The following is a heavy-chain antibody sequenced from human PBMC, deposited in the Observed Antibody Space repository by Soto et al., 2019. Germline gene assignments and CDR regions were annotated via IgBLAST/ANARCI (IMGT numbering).Heavy chain of an antibody. J-gene: IGHJ4*02. Sequence: SETLSLTCTVSGGYVNSLYWSWIRQPAGKGLEWIGRIYSSGITNYNPSLKSRLTMSLDTSKNQVSLTLNFVTAADTAVYYCARDTGFGGPAGNYYFDFWGQGSLVTVSS. D-gene: IGHD5-12*01. V-gene: IGHV4-4*07. CDR3: ARDTGFGGPAGNYYFDF. CDR1: GGYVNSLY. CDR2: IYSSGIT.